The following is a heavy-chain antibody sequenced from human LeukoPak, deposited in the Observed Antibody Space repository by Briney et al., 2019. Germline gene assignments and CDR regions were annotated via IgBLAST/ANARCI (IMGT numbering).Heavy chain of an antibody. D-gene: IGHD1-26*01. CDR3: ARAVGATHSDY. CDR1: GFTFSSYW. J-gene: IGHJ4*02. CDR2: IKQDGSEK. V-gene: IGHV3-7*04. Sequence: GGSLRLSCAASGFTFSSYWMSWVRQAPGKGLEWVANIKQDGSEKFYVDSVKGRFTISRDNDKNSLCLQMNSLRAEDTAVYYCARAVGATHSDYWGQGILVTVSS.